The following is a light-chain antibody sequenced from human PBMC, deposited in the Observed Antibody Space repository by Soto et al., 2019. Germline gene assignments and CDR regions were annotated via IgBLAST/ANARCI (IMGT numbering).Light chain of an antibody. CDR1: SSDVGGYNY. V-gene: IGLV2-8*01. Sequence: QSALTQPPSASGSPGQSVTISCTGTSSDVGGYNYVSWYQQHPGKAPKLMIYEVSKRPSGVPDRVSGSKSGNTASLTVSGLQADDEADYYCSSYAGSNTWVFGGGTKLTVL. CDR3: SSYAGSNTWV. CDR2: EVS. J-gene: IGLJ2*01.